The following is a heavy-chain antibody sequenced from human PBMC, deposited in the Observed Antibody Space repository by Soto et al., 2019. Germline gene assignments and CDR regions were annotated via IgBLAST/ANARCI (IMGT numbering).Heavy chain of an antibody. J-gene: IGHJ5*02. CDR2: INHSGST. CDR3: ARDLVADAAIPPHWFDP. D-gene: IGHD2-8*02. V-gene: IGHV4-34*01. CDR1: SASFGGYS. Sequence: PSETLSLTCAVHSASFGGYSWSWIRQPPGKGLEWIGEINHSGSTNYNPSLKSRTTISVDTSKNQFSLKLTSVTAADTAVYYCARDLVADAAIPPHWFDPWGQGTRVTVPS.